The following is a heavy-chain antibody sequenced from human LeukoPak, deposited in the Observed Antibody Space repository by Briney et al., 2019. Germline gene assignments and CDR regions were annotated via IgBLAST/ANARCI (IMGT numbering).Heavy chain of an antibody. D-gene: IGHD1-26*01. CDR3: ARDKQYSGSYDSFDY. V-gene: IGHV3-48*04. Sequence: GGSLRLSCAASGFTFSSYGMHWVRQAPGKGLEWVSYISSRGSTIYYADSVKGRFTISRDNAKNSLYLQMNSLRAEDTAVYYCARDKQYSGSYDSFDYWGQGTLVTVSS. CDR1: GFTFSSYG. CDR2: ISSRGSTI. J-gene: IGHJ4*02.